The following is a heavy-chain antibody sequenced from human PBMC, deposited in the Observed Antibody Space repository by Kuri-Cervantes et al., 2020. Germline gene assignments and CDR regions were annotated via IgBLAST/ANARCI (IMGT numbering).Heavy chain of an antibody. CDR3: ARDRGRISAYFYGMDV. CDR1: GGSISSYY. V-gene: IGHV4-59*01. J-gene: IGHJ6*02. CDR2: VYYSGST. D-gene: IGHD6-13*01. Sequence: ESLKISCTVSGGSISSYYWSWIRQPPGKGLEWIGYVYYSGSTNYNPSLKSRVTISLATSKNQFSLKLNSMTAADTAVYYCARDRGRISAYFYGMDVWGQGTTVTVSS.